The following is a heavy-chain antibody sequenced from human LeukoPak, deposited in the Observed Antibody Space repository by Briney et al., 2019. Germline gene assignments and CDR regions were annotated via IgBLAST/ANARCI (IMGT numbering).Heavy chain of an antibody. V-gene: IGHV4-34*01. CDR2: INHSGST. J-gene: IGHJ4*02. D-gene: IGHD3-22*01. CDR3: ARAGYYYDSSGYYELDY. CDR1: GGSFSGYY. Sequence: PSETLSLTCAVYGGSFSGYYWSWIRQPPGKGLEWIGEINHSGSTNYNPSLKSRVTISVDTSKNQFSLKLSSVTAADTAVYYCARAGYYYDSSGYYELDYWGQGTLVTVSS.